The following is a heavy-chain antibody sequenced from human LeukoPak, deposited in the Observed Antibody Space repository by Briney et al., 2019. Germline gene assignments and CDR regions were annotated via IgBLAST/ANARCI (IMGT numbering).Heavy chain of an antibody. CDR2: IIPILGIA. Sequence: SVKVSCKASGGTFSSYAISWVRQAPGQGLEWMGRIIPILGIANYAQKFQGRVPITANKSTSTAYMELSSLRSEDTAVYYCARAPTVYLAWFDPWGQGTLVTVSS. V-gene: IGHV1-69*04. D-gene: IGHD3-9*01. CDR3: ARAPTVYLAWFDP. J-gene: IGHJ5*02. CDR1: GGTFSSYA.